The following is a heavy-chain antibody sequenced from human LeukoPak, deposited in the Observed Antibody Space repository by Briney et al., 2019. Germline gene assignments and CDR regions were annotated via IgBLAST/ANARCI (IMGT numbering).Heavy chain of an antibody. J-gene: IGHJ5*02. CDR3: ARGLAAVYDSNWFVL. V-gene: IGHV4-61*02. Sequence: TLSLTRTVSGGSISIGSDYWSWGRQPAGKGLEWIVRIYASGTTRYNPSLQRRVTMSVDMSNTQFSLKRTSVTGADTAVYFCARGLAAVYDSNWFVLWGERSLVPVSS. D-gene: IGHD5/OR15-5a*01. CDR2: IYASGTT. CDR1: GGSISIGSDY.